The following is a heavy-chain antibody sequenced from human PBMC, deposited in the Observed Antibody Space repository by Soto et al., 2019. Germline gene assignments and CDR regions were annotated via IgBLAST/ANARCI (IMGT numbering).Heavy chain of an antibody. CDR1: GGSFSGYY. J-gene: IGHJ4*02. CDR3: ARGTGSGGSCYSY. D-gene: IGHD2-15*01. Sequence: WETLSLTCAVYGGSFSGYYWSWIRQPPGKGLEWIGEINHSGSTNYNPSLKSRVTISVDTSKNQFSLKLSSVTAADTAVYYCARGTGSGGSCYSYWGQGTLVTVS. V-gene: IGHV4-34*01. CDR2: INHSGST.